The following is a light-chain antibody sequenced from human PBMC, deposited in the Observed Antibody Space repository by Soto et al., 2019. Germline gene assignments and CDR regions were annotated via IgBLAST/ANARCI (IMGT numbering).Light chain of an antibody. CDR3: QQYGSSPYT. Sequence: EIVLTQSPGTLSLSPGERATLSCRASQTVGSNFLAWYQQTPGQAPRLLIYDASRRATGIPDRFSGSGSGTDFTLTISRLEPEDFAMYSCQQYGSSPYTFGQGTKLEIK. J-gene: IGKJ2*01. CDR1: QTVGSNF. CDR2: DAS. V-gene: IGKV3-20*01.